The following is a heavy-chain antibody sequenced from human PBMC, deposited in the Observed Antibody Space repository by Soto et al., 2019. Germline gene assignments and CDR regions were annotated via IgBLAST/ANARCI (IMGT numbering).Heavy chain of an antibody. J-gene: IGHJ5*02. CDR2: INHSGST. CDR1: GESFSGYY. Sequence: QVQLQQWGAGLLKPSETLSLTCAVYGESFSGYYWSWIRQPPGKGLEWIGEINHSGSTNYNPSLKSRVTISVDTSKNQFSLKLSSVTAADTAVYYCATDSWFDPWGQGTLVTVSS. CDR3: ATDSWFDP. D-gene: IGHD3-3*01. V-gene: IGHV4-34*01.